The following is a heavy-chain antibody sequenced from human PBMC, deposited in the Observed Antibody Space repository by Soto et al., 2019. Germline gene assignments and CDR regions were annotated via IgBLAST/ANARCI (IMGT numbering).Heavy chain of an antibody. CDR3: ARANVGPPGGGSWTMPFDF. CDR1: GGSVSNYY. J-gene: IGHJ4*02. D-gene: IGHD2-15*01. V-gene: IGHV4-4*07. CDR2: LYTGGST. Sequence: PSETLSLTCSVSGGSVSNYYWSWFRQPAGKGLEWIGRLYTGGSTNYNPPLKSRVTLSVDTSKNQFSLRLTSVTAADTAVYYCARANVGPPGGGSWTMPFDFWGQGTLVTVSS.